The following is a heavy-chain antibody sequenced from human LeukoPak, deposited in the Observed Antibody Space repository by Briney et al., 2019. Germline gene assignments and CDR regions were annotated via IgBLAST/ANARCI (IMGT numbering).Heavy chain of an antibody. Sequence: GGSLRLSCAASGFTFSSYAMSWVRQAPGKGLEWVSGISGSGGSTYYADSVKGRFIISRDNSRKTLYLQMSSLRAEDTAVYYCAKALNYYDSSGSYYGNDYWGQGTLVTVSS. V-gene: IGHV3-23*01. CDR2: ISGSGGST. J-gene: IGHJ4*02. D-gene: IGHD3-22*01. CDR1: GFTFSSYA. CDR3: AKALNYYDSSGSYYGNDY.